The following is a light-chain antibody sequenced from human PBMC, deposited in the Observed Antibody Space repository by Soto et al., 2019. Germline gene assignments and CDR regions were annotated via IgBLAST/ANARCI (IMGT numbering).Light chain of an antibody. CDR3: QHYGNSPT. Sequence: EIVLTQSPGTLSLSPGDGATLSCRASQSVSSGYLAWYQQTPGQAPRLLIYGASRRAGGIPDRFSGSWSGTDFTLSSSRLEPEDFAVYWCQHYGNSPTFGQGTRVQIK. J-gene: IGKJ1*01. V-gene: IGKV3-20*01. CDR2: GAS. CDR1: QSVSSGY.